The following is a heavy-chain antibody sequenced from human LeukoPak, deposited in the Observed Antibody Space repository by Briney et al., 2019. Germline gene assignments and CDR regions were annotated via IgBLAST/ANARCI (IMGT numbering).Heavy chain of an antibody. V-gene: IGHV4-4*07. J-gene: IGHJ4*02. Sequence: TSETLSLTCTVSGGSISSYYWSWIRQPAGKGLEWIGRIYTSGSTNYNPSLKSRVTISVDKSKNQFSLKLSSVTAADTAVYYCARGSSGYSSGWLDYWGQGTLVTVSS. D-gene: IGHD6-19*01. CDR3: ARGSSGYSSGWLDY. CDR1: GGSISSYY. CDR2: IYTSGST.